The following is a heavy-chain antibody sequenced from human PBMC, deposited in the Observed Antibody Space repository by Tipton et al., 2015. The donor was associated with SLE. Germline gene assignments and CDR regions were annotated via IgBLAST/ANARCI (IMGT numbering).Heavy chain of an antibody. Sequence: TLSLTCTVSGGSISSGFYYWSWIRQPAGKGLEWIGRIYVSGSTNYNPSLKSRFTMSVDVSKNQFSLKLSSVTAADTAVYYCAGDLRAIGDRFDPWGQGALVTDSS. CDR1: GGSISSGFYY. V-gene: IGHV4-61*02. J-gene: IGHJ5*02. D-gene: IGHD3-16*01. CDR2: IYVSGST. CDR3: AGDLRAIGDRFDP.